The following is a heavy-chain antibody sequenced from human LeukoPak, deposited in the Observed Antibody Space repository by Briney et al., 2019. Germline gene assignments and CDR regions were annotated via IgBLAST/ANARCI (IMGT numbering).Heavy chain of an antibody. CDR3: AREESIGRYQFLHDY. D-gene: IGHD1-26*01. CDR1: GYTFTNYY. J-gene: IGHJ4*02. Sequence: ASVKVSCKASGYTFTNYYIHWVRQAPGQGLEWMGLINPGGDNTDYAQNFQGRVTLSTDTSTSTAYMELRSLTSDDTAVYYCAREESIGRYQFLHDYWGQGTLVTVSS. CDR2: INPGGDNT. V-gene: IGHV1-46*01.